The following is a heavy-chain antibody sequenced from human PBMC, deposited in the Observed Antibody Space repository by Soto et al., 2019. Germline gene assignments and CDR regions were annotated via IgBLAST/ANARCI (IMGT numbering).Heavy chain of an antibody. J-gene: IGHJ4*02. V-gene: IGHV4-59*01. CDR2: IYYSGST. CDR1: GGSISSYY. CDR3: ARDYYNSSGYYYGFDY. D-gene: IGHD3-22*01. Sequence: SETLSLTCTVSGGSISSYYWSWIRQPPGKGLEWIGYIYYSGSTNYNPSLKSRVTISVDTSKNQFSLKLSSVTAADTAVYYCARDYYNSSGYYYGFDYWGQGTLVTVSS.